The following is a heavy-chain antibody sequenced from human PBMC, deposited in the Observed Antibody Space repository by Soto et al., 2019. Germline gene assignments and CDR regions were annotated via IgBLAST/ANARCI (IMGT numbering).Heavy chain of an antibody. CDR2: INLSTNCV. D-gene: IGHD3-10*01. CDR1: TFTCSSCN. V-gene: IGHV3-21*02. Sequence: EVPLVESGGGLAKSGGSVRLSCVASTFTCSSCNMNWVLQAPGQGLEWVSSINLSTNCVDYAVSVRGRFTISKDNAKNSVYLQMNSLRGEHTAVYDCASDCRLLGRVVMRGVVGWDVWGPGTTVTVSS. J-gene: IGHJ6*02. CDR3: ASDCRLLGRVVMRGVVGWDV.